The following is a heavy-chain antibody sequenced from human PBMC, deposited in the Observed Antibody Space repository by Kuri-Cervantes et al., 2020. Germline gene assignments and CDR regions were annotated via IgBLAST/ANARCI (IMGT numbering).Heavy chain of an antibody. CDR3: ASPSYYYDSSGYYFSEYFHH. CDR2: ISWNSGSV. J-gene: IGHJ1*01. V-gene: IGHV3-9*01. Sequence: GGSLSLSCAASGFTFDDYAMHWVRQAPGKGPEWVSGISWNSGSVGYADSVKGRFIISRDNAKNSLYLQMNSLRAEDTAVYYCASPSYYYDSSGYYFSEYFHHWGQGTLVTVSS. CDR1: GFTFDDYA. D-gene: IGHD3-22*01.